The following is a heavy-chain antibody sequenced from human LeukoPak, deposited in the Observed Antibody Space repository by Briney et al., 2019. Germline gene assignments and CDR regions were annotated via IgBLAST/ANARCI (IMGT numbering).Heavy chain of an antibody. J-gene: IGHJ4*02. CDR2: INPSGGST. V-gene: IGHV1-46*01. D-gene: IGHD6-13*01. Sequence: ASAKVSCKVSGYSFITYYIHWVRQAPGQGLEWMAVINPSGGSTGYAQKFQGRVTMTRDTSTSTVYMELSSLTSEDTAVYYCARGAAGLDFWGQGTLVTVSS. CDR3: ARGAAGLDF. CDR1: GYSFITYY.